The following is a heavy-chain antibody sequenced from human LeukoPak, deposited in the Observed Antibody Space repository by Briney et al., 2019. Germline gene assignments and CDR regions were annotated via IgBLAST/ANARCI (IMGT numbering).Heavy chain of an antibody. D-gene: IGHD6-25*01. CDR2: IYYSGGT. V-gene: IGHV4-38-2*02. CDR3: ARRRAGSNPFDS. Sequence: SETLSLTCTVSGYSISSGYYWGWIRQPPGKGLEWIGTIYYSGGTDYNPSLNSRLTISVDTTKNQFSLNLNSVTAADTAVYYCARRRAGSNPFDSWGQGYLVTVSS. CDR1: GYSISSGYY. J-gene: IGHJ4*02.